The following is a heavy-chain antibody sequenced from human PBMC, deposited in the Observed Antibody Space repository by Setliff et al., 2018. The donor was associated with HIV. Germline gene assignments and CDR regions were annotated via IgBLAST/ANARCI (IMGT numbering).Heavy chain of an antibody. Sequence: ASVKVSCKASGYTFTSDHMHRVRQAPGQGLEWMGMITPSDGNTNYEQKFQGRVTMTRDTSTTTVYMELSSLTSEDTAIYYCARDFGGRWTFDYWGQGTLVTVSS. V-gene: IGHV1-46*01. CDR2: ITPSDGNT. CDR1: GYTFTSDH. CDR3: ARDFGGRWTFDY. D-gene: IGHD3-10*01. J-gene: IGHJ4*02.